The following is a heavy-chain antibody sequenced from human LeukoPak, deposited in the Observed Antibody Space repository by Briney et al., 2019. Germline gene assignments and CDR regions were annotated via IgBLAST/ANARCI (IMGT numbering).Heavy chain of an antibody. Sequence: GGSLRLSCAASGFTFSDYYMSWIRQAPGKGLEWVANIKQDGSEKYYVDSVKGRFALSRDNAKNSLYLQMNSLRAEDTAVYYCARDGAIFGVVIGSFDYWGQGTLVTVSS. D-gene: IGHD3-3*01. V-gene: IGHV3-7*01. CDR2: IKQDGSEK. CDR3: ARDGAIFGVVIGSFDY. J-gene: IGHJ4*02. CDR1: GFTFSDYY.